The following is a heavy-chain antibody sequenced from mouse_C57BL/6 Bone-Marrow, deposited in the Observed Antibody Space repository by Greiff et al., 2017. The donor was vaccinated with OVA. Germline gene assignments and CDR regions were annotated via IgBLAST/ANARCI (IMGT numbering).Heavy chain of an antibody. Sequence: EVQLVESGGDLVKPGGSLKLSCAASGFTFSSYGMSWVRQTPDKRLEWVATISSGGSYTYYPDSVKGRFTISRDNAKNTLYLQMSSLKSEDTAMXYCARLWDYDWGGFDYGGQGTTLTVSS. D-gene: IGHD2-4*01. CDR2: ISSGGSYT. CDR3: ARLWDYDWGGFDY. CDR1: GFTFSSYG. V-gene: IGHV5-6*01. J-gene: IGHJ2*01.